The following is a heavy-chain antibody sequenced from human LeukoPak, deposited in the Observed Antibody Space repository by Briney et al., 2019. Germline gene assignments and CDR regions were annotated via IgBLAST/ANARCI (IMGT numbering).Heavy chain of an antibody. D-gene: IGHD1-26*01. CDR1: GGSISSYY. J-gene: IGHJ1*01. V-gene: IGHV4-59*12. Sequence: SETLSLTCTVSGGSISSYYWSWIRQPPGKGLEWIGYIYYSGSTNYNPSLKSRVTISVDTSKNQFSLKLSSVTAADTAVYYCAGEGSVGATPGFHHWGQGTLVTVSS. CDR2: IYYSGST. CDR3: AGEGSVGATPGFHH.